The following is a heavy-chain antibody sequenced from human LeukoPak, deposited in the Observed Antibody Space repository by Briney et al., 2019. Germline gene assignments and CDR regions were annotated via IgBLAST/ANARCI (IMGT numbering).Heavy chain of an antibody. CDR1: GFTFSSYA. CDR2: ISYDGSNK. J-gene: IGHJ4*02. Sequence: PGGSLRLSCEASGFTFSSYAMHWVRQAPGKGLEWVAVISYDGSNKYYADSVKGRFTISRDNSKNTLYLQMNSLRAEDTAVYYCASSYYGSGPSNGPDYWGQGTLVTVSS. D-gene: IGHD3-10*01. V-gene: IGHV3-30-3*01. CDR3: ASSYYGSGPSNGPDY.